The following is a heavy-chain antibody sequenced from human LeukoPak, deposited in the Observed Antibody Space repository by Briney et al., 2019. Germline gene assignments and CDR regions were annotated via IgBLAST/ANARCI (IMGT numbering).Heavy chain of an antibody. CDR3: ATTIGARLMYFDY. Sequence: GASVKVSSKASGYTFTTYVFNWVRQAPGQGLEWMGWISAYNGNTNYAQNLQGRVTMTTDTSTSTAYMELRSLRSDDTAVYYCATTIGARLMYFDYWGQGTLVTVSS. J-gene: IGHJ4*02. D-gene: IGHD6-6*01. CDR2: ISAYNGNT. CDR1: GYTFTTYV. V-gene: IGHV1-18*01.